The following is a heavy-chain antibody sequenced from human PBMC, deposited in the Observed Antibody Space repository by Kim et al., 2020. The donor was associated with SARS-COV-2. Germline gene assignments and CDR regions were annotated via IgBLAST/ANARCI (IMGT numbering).Heavy chain of an antibody. Sequence: SETLSLTCTVSGDSISSGGYYWGWIRQHPGKGLEWVGYIYYSWTTYYNPSLKSRVSISVDTSENQFSLKLTSVTAADTAIYYCARARGVRAVIPFDPWGQGALVTVSS. D-gene: IGHD3-10*01. J-gene: IGHJ5*02. CDR3: ARARGVRAVIPFDP. V-gene: IGHV4-31*03. CDR2: IYYSWTT. CDR1: GDSISSGGYY.